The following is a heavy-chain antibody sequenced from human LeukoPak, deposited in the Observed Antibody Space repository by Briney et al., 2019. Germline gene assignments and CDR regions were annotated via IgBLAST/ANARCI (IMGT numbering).Heavy chain of an antibody. Sequence: ASVKVSCKASGGTFSSYAISWVRQAPGQGLEWMGWISAYNGNTNYAQKLQGRVTMTTDTSTSTAYMELRSLRSDDTAVYYCARDSSGSGWYHRSGDYWGQGTLVTVSS. CDR2: ISAYNGNT. CDR1: GGTFSSYA. V-gene: IGHV1-18*01. CDR3: ARDSSGSGWYHRSGDY. J-gene: IGHJ4*02. D-gene: IGHD6-19*01.